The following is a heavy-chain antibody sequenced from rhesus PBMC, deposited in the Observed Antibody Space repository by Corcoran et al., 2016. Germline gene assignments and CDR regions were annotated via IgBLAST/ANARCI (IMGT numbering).Heavy chain of an antibody. D-gene: IGHD4-23*01. CDR1: GFTFSSYA. J-gene: IGHJ4*01. V-gene: IGHV3S5*01. CDR3: AKGQYNNFESYFDY. CDR2: IDGGGSST. Sequence: EVQLVETGGGLVQPGGSMKLSCAASGFTFSSYAMSWVRQAPGMGLEWVSVIDGGGSSTSNTDSVKGRLTIARDNSKNTLSLQMNSLRAEDTAVYYCAKGQYNNFESYFDYWGQGVLVTGSS.